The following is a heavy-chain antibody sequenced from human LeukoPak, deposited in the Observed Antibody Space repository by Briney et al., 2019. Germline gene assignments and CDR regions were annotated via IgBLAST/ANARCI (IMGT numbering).Heavy chain of an antibody. CDR3: AREEMATLYYFDY. J-gene: IGHJ4*02. D-gene: IGHD5-24*01. CDR2: IYYSGST. CDR1: GVSVSSGSCY. Sequence: SETLSLTCTVSGVSVSSGSCYWSWIRQPPGKGLEWIGYIYYSGSTNYNPSLKSRVTISVVTSKNQFSLKLSSVTAADTAVYYCAREEMATLYYFDYWGQGTLVTVSS. V-gene: IGHV4-61*01.